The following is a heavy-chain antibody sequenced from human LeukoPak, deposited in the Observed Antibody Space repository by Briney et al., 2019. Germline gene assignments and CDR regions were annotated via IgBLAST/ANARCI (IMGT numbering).Heavy chain of an antibody. J-gene: IGHJ3*02. V-gene: IGHV1-69*13. CDR2: IIPIFGTP. CDR1: GGTFSSYA. CDR3: ARVYYDYVWGSSLDAFDI. Sequence: SVKVSCKTSGGTFSSYAISWVRQAPGQGLEWMGGIIPIFGTPGYAQKFQGRVTITADESTSTAYMELSSLRSEDTAVYYCARVYYDYVWGSSLDAFDIWGQGTMVTVSS. D-gene: IGHD3-16*01.